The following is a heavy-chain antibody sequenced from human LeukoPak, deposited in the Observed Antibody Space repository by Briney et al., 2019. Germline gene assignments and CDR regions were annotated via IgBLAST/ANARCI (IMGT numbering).Heavy chain of an antibody. CDR2: ISAYNGNT. Sequence: ASVKVSCKASGYTFTSYGISWVRQAPGQGLEWMGWISAYNGNTNYAQKLQGRVTMTTDTSTSTAYMELRSLRSDDTAVYYCARGSSSSSGWNYYYYGMDVWGQGTLVTVSS. CDR1: GYTFTSYG. CDR3: ARGSSSSSGWNYYYYGMDV. J-gene: IGHJ6*02. D-gene: IGHD6-19*01. V-gene: IGHV1-18*01.